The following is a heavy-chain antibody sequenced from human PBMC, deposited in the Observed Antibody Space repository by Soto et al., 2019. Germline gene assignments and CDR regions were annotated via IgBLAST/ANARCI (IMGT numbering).Heavy chain of an antibody. J-gene: IGHJ6*02. Sequence: PSETLSLTCTVSGGSITSSYWSWIRRPPGKGLEWIAYIYDTGISGYTPSTSYNPSLKSRVTMSADTSKSQFSLKLTSVTAADTAVYYCARGEDAFFYYGLDVWGQGSTVTVS. V-gene: IGHV4-59*01. CDR1: GGSITSSY. CDR2: IYDTGISGYTPST. CDR3: ARGEDAFFYYGLDV.